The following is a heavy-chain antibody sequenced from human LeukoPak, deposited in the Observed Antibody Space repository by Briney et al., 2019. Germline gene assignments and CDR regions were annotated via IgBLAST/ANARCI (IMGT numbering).Heavy chain of an antibody. CDR2: IKTDGSEK. V-gene: IGHV3-7*01. J-gene: IGHJ4*02. Sequence: QPGGSLRLSCAVSGFILSSHWMSWVRQAPGKGLEWVANIKTDGSEKYYVDSVKGRFTISRDNAKNSLYLQMNSLRADDTAVYYCARLWSAPDYWGQGTVVTVSS. CDR3: ARLWSAPDY. CDR1: GFILSSHW. D-gene: IGHD3-10*02.